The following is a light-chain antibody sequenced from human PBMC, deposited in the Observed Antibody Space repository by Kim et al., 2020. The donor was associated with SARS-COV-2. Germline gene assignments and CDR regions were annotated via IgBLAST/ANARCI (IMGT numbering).Light chain of an antibody. CDR1: QSVSSK. V-gene: IGKV3-15*01. Sequence: EVVMTQSPATLSVSPGERATLSCRASQSVSSKLAWYQQKPGRAPRLLIYGASTRATGIPARFSGTGSGTEFTLTISSLQSEDIAVYYCQQYDDRPRTFGQGTKVEIK. CDR2: GAS. J-gene: IGKJ1*01. CDR3: QQYDDRPRT.